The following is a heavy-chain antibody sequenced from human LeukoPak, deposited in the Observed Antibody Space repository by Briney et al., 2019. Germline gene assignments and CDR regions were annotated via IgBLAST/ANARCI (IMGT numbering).Heavy chain of an antibody. CDR2: IIPILGIA. Sequence: SVKVSCKASGGTSSSYTISWVRQAPGQGLEWMGRIIPILGIANYAQKFQGRVTITADKSTSTAYMELSSLRSEDTAVYYCARAAPCSSTSCPFDYWGQGTLVTVSS. CDR3: ARAAPCSSTSCPFDY. V-gene: IGHV1-69*02. J-gene: IGHJ4*02. D-gene: IGHD2-2*01. CDR1: GGTSSSYT.